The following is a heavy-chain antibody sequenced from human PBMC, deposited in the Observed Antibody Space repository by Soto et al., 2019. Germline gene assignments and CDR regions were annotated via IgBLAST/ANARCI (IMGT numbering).Heavy chain of an antibody. J-gene: IGHJ4*02. D-gene: IGHD3-10*01. Sequence: GGALRLSCAASGFTFSDYYMTWIRQAPGKGLEWVSYISSGGSSIYYADSVKGRFTISRDNAKNSLYLQMNSLRAEDTAMYYCASLAIGTIIRGAPDFWGQGTLVTVSS. CDR1: GFTFSDYY. V-gene: IGHV3-11*01. CDR2: ISSGGSSI. CDR3: ASLAIGTIIRGAPDF.